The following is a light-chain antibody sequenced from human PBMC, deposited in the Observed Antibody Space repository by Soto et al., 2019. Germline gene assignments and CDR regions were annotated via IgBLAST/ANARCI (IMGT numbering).Light chain of an antibody. CDR1: QSVSNNY. V-gene: IGKV3-20*01. Sequence: EVVLTQSPGTLSLSAGERATLSCRASQSVSNNYLAWYQQKPGQAPRLLIYGASSRATGVPDRFSGSGSGTDFTLSISRLEPEDFAVYYCQQYGSSPWTFGQGTKVEIK. CDR3: QQYGSSPWT. CDR2: GAS. J-gene: IGKJ1*01.